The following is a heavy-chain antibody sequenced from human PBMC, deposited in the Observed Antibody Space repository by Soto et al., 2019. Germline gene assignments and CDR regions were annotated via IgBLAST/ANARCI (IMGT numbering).Heavy chain of an antibody. D-gene: IGHD3-3*01. Sequence: GGSLRLSCAASGFTFSSYGMHWVRQAPGKGLEWVAVISYDGSNKYYADSVKGRFTISRDNSKNTLYLQMNSLRAEDTAVYYCAKDCHRPYDFWSGYPTSYYYYGMDVWGQGTTVTVSS. CDR2: ISYDGSNK. J-gene: IGHJ6*02. CDR3: AKDCHRPYDFWSGYPTSYYYYGMDV. V-gene: IGHV3-30*18. CDR1: GFTFSSYG.